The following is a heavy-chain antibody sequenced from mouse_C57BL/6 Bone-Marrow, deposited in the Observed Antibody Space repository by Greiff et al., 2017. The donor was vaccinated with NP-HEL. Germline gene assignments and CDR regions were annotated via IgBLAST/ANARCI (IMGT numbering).Heavy chain of an antibody. CDR3: ARRRGAGTDFDY. Sequence: DVQLQQSGPVLVKPGASVKMSCKASGYTFTDYYMNWVKQSHGKSLEWIGVINPYNGGTSYNQKFKGKATLTVDKSSSTAYMELNSLTSEDSAVYYCARRRGAGTDFDYWGQGTTLTVSS. CDR1: GYTFTDYY. CDR2: INPYNGGT. V-gene: IGHV1-19*01. J-gene: IGHJ2*01. D-gene: IGHD1-1*01.